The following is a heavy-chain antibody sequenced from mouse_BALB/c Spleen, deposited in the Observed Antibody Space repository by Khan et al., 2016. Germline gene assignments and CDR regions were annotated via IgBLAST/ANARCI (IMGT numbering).Heavy chain of an antibody. CDR3: ARRSIYYDYDGFAY. CDR1: GYTFTNYG. Sequence: QFQLVQSGPELKKPGETVKISCKASGYTFTNYGMNWVKQAPGKGLKWMGWINTYTGEPTYADDFKGRFAFSLETSASTAYLQINNLKNEDTATYFCARRSIYYDYDGFAYWGQGTLVTVSA. D-gene: IGHD2-4*01. V-gene: IGHV9-3-1*01. J-gene: IGHJ3*01. CDR2: INTYTGEP.